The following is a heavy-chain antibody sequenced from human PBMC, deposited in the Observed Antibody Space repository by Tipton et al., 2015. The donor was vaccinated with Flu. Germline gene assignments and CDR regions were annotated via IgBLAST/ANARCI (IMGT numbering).Heavy chain of an antibody. CDR1: GYSIRSGYY. Sequence: TLSLTCTVSGYSIRSGYYWGWIRQPPGKGLEWIGSIYHSGSTYYNPSLKSRVTISVDKSKKPFSLQMSAVTAADTAVYYCSRGAATTGWFDPWGQGTLVTVSS. CDR3: SRGAATTGWFDP. CDR2: IYHSGST. D-gene: IGHD1-1*01. J-gene: IGHJ5*02. V-gene: IGHV4-38-2*02.